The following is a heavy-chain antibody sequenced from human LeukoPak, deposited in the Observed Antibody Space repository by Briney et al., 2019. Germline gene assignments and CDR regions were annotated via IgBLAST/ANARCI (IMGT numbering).Heavy chain of an antibody. CDR1: GASISLYY. J-gene: IGHJ5*02. CDR3: ARLGGPAAIPHWFDP. V-gene: IGHV4-4*09. D-gene: IGHD2-2*01. CDR2: MYSGGST. Sequence: SETLSLTCSVSGASISLYYWSWLRQPPGKGLEWIGYMYSGGSTNYNSSLKSRVTISVDMSKNQFSLNLSSVPAADTAVYFCARLGGPAAIPHWFDPWGQGTLVTVSS.